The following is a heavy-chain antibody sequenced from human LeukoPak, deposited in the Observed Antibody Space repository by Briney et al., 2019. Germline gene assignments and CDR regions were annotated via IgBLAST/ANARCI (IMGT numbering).Heavy chain of an antibody. CDR1: RFTFSNYW. J-gene: IGHJ4*02. CDR2: INQDGSEE. CDR3: ARDHVAAVVDY. D-gene: IGHD6-19*01. V-gene: IGHV3-7*01. Sequence: GGSLRLSCAASRFTFSNYWMSWVRQAPGKGLEWVANINQDGSEEHYVASVKGRFTISRDNAKNSLYLQMNSLRAEDTAVYYCARDHVAAVVDYWGQGTLVTVSS.